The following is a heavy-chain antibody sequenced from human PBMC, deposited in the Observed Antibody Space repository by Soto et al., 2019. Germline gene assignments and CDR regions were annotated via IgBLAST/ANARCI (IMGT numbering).Heavy chain of an antibody. Sequence: GGSLRLSCAASGFTFYSYAMNWVRQAPGKGLEWVSTIDYNGGTKHYADSVKGRFTVSRDNSKDTVDLQMNSLRAEDTAVYYCVCWLYARIDPWGPGTPVTVSS. J-gene: IGHJ5*01. CDR2: IDYNGGTK. V-gene: IGHV3-23*01. D-gene: IGHD2-8*01. CDR1: GFTFYSYA. CDR3: VCWLYARIDP.